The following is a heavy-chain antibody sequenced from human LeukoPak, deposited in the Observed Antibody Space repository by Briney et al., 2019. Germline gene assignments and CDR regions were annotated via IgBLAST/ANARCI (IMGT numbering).Heavy chain of an antibody. CDR2: IWNDGSDK. Sequence: GRSLRLSCEASGFTFSSHGMHWVRQPPGRGLEWVAVIWNDGSDKYYGDSVKGRFTVSRDNSKNTLYLQMDSLRAEDTAVYYCARGCGGTPGCYIIDNWGQGTLVTVSS. V-gene: IGHV3-33*01. D-gene: IGHD2-21*01. CDR3: ARGCGGTPGCYIIDN. CDR1: GFTFSSHG. J-gene: IGHJ4*02.